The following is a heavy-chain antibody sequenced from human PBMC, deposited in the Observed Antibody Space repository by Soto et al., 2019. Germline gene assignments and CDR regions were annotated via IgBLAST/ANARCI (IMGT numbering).Heavy chain of an antibody. J-gene: IGHJ4*02. CDR2: INPFYGGR. CDR3: SRVDPGETSPFDH. V-gene: IGHV1-46*03. D-gene: IGHD3-10*01. Sequence: ASVKVSCKASGYIFTSYYIHWVRQAPGQGLEWMGWINPFYGGRMFAQSFQGRVTMTRDTSTITVYLEVSSLRSEDTAVYYCSRVDPGETSPFDHWGQGTLVTVS. CDR1: GYIFTSYY.